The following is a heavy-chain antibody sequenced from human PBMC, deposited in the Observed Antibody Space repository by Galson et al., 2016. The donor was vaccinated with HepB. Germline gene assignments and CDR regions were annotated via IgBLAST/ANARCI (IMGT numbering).Heavy chain of an antibody. V-gene: IGHV1-18*01. CDR2: ISAYTGNT. CDR1: GYTFTSYG. J-gene: IGHJ3*02. CDR3: AIGYGAETPGDAFDI. Sequence: SVKVSCKASGYTFTSYGISWVRQAPGQGLEWMGWISAYTGNTNYAQKLQGRVTMTTDTSTSTAYMELGRLTSDDTAVYYCAIGYGAETPGDAFDIWGRGTVVTVSS. D-gene: IGHD5-12*01.